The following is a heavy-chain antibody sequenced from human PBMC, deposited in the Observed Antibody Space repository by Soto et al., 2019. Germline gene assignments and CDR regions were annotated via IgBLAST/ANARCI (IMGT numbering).Heavy chain of an antibody. V-gene: IGHV3-7*01. Sequence: LRLSCAASGFTFSSFWITWVRQAPGKGLEWVANINQDGSEKHYVDSVKGRFTLSRDNAENSVYLQMNSLRADDTAVYYCARDFGVQELDYWGQGTLVTVSS. CDR3: ARDFGVQELDY. D-gene: IGHD3-3*01. CDR1: GFTFSSFW. J-gene: IGHJ4*02. CDR2: INQDGSEK.